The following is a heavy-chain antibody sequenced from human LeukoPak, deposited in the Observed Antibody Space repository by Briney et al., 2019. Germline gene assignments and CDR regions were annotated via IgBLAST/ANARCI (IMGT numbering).Heavy chain of an antibody. J-gene: IGHJ4*02. CDR2: ISGSGGST. CDR1: GFTFSSYA. CDR3: AKDHCSSTSCYEFDY. Sequence: PGGSLRLSCAASGFTFSSYAMSWVRQAPGKGLEWVSAISGSGGSTYYADSVKGRFTISRDNSKNTLYLQMNSLRAEDTAVYYCAKDHCSSTSCYEFDYWGQGTLVTVSS. V-gene: IGHV3-23*01. D-gene: IGHD2-2*01.